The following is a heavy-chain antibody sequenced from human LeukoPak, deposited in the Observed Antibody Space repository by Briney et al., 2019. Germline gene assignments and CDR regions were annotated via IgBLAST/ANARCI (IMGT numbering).Heavy chain of an antibody. CDR1: GYTFTSYA. CDR3: ARGSDYDFWSGPHFDY. CDR2: INAGNGNT. V-gene: IGHV1-3*01. J-gene: IGHJ4*02. D-gene: IGHD3-3*01. Sequence: ASVKVSCKASGYTFTSYAMYWVRQAPGQRLEWMGWINAGNGNTKYSQKFQGRVTITRDTSASTAYMELSSLRSEDTAVYYCARGSDYDFWSGPHFDYWGQGTLVTVSS.